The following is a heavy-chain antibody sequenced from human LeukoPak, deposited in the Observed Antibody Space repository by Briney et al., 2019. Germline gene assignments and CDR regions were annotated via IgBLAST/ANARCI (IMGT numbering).Heavy chain of an antibody. Sequence: SETLSLTCTVSGGSINSYYWSWIRQPPGKGLEWIGYIYYSGSTNYNPSLKSRVTISVDTSKNQFSLKLSSVTAADTAVYYCARTPVSDYYYYGMDVWGQGTTVTVSS. D-gene: IGHD4-11*01. CDR1: GGSINSYY. V-gene: IGHV4-59*01. CDR2: IYYSGST. CDR3: ARTPVSDYYYYGMDV. J-gene: IGHJ6*02.